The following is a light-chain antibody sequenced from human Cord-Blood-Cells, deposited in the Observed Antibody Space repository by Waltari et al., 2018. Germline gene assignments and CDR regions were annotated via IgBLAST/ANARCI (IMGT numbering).Light chain of an antibody. Sequence: QSVLTPPPSASGTPGQRVTISCSGRSSNNGRHSVYWYQQLPGTAPKLLIYRNNQRPSGVPDRFSGSKSGTSASLAISGLRSEDEADYYCAAWDDSLSGNWVFGGGTKLTVL. CDR1: SSNNGRHS. V-gene: IGLV1-47*01. CDR2: RNN. CDR3: AAWDDSLSGNWV. J-gene: IGLJ3*02.